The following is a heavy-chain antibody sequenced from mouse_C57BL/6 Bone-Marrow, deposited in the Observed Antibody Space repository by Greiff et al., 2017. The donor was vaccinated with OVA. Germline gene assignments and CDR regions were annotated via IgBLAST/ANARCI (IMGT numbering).Heavy chain of an antibody. CDR2: IDPANDNT. Sequence: EVKVVESVAELVRPGASVKLSCTASGFNIKNTYMHWVKQRPEQGLEWIGRIDPANDNTKYAPKFQGKATMTADTSSNTAYLQLRSLSSEDTAVYCCARGNFGSSFYAMDYWGQGTSVTVSS. CDR3: ARGNFGSSFYAMDY. V-gene: IGHV14-3*01. D-gene: IGHD1-1*01. J-gene: IGHJ4*01. CDR1: GFNIKNTY.